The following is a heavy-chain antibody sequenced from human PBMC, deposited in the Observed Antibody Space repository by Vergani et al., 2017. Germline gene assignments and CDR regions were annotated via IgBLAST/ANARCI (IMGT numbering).Heavy chain of an antibody. CDR2: IYYSGST. CDR3: ARGGYCSGGSCYSEQYYFDY. Sequence: QVQLQESGPGLVKPSQTLSLTCTVSGGSISSGGYYWSWFRQHPGKGLEWIGYIYYSGSTYYNPSLKSRVTISVDTSKNQFSLKLSSVTAADTAVYYCARGGYCSGGSCYSEQYYFDYWGQGTLVTVSS. V-gene: IGHV4-31*03. J-gene: IGHJ4*02. D-gene: IGHD2-15*01. CDR1: GGSISSGGYY.